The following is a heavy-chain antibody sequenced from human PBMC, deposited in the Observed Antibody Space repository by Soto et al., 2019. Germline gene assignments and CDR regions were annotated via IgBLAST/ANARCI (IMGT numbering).Heavy chain of an antibody. CDR3: ATVFSRRYYYGMDV. CDR1: GFTFSSYC. Sequence: GGALRLSCAASGFTFSSYCIHWVRQAPGKGLEWVAVIWYDGINKYYADSVKGRFTISRDNSKNTLYLQMNSLRAEDTAVYYCATVFSRRYYYGMDVWGQGTTVTVSS. V-gene: IGHV3-33*01. J-gene: IGHJ6*02. CDR2: IWYDGINK.